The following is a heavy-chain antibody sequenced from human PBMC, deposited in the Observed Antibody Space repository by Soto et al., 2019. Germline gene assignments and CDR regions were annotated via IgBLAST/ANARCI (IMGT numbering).Heavy chain of an antibody. V-gene: IGHV3-21*01. CDR3: ARETHSSGWGFDY. CDR1: GFTFSSYS. J-gene: IGHJ4*02. CDR2: ISSSSSYI. D-gene: IGHD6-19*01. Sequence: EVQLVESGGGLVKPGGSLRLSCAASGFTFSSYSMNWVRQAPGKGLEWVSSISSSSSYIYYADSVKGRFTISRDNAKNSLYLQMNSLRAEDTAVYYCARETHSSGWGFDYWGQGTLVTVSS.